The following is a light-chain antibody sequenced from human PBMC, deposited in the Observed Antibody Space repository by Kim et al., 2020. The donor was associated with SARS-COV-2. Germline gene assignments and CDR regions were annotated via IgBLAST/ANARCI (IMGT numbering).Light chain of an antibody. V-gene: IGLV2-8*01. J-gene: IGLJ3*02. CDR2: QGT. CDR3: SSYAGSNTWV. Sequence: GQSVTISCTGTSSDVAAYASCSWYPPHPGNAPKLMIFQGTKRPSGVPDRFSGSKSGNTASLTVSGLQTDDEADYYCSSYAGSNTWVFGGGTQLTVL. CDR1: SSDVAAYAS.